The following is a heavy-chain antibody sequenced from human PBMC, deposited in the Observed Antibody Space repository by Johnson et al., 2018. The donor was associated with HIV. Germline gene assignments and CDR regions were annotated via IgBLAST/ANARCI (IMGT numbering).Heavy chain of an antibody. J-gene: IGHJ3*02. CDR2: VRRGGDT. Sequence: VQLVESGGGVVRPGGSLRLSCASSGFTFSSYDMHWVRQTAGKGLEWVSTVRRGGDTYYPDSVKGRFTISRDNSKNTLYLQMNSLRAEDTAVYYCAREGYGGWAFDIWGQGTMVTVSS. D-gene: IGHD4-23*01. CDR3: AREGYGGWAFDI. V-gene: IGHV3-13*01. CDR1: GFTFSSYD.